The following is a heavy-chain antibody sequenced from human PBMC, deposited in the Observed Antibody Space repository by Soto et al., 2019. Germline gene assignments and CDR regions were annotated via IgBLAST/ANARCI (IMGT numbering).Heavy chain of an antibody. D-gene: IGHD6-13*01. V-gene: IGHV1-69*13. J-gene: IGHJ5*02. CDR1: GGTFSSYS. CDR2: IIPIFGTA. CDR3: AGGIAAAGPEYNWFDP. Sequence: SVKVSCKASGGTFSSYSISWVRQAPGQGLEWMGGIIPIFGTANYAQKFQGRVTITADESTSTAYMELSSLRSEDTAVYYCAGGIAAAGPEYNWFDPWGQGTLVTVSS.